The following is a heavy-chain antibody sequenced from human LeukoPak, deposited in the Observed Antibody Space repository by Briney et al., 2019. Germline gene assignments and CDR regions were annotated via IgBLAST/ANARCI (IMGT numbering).Heavy chain of an antibody. CDR2: IYYSGST. CDR1: GGSISSYY. CDR3: ARSWGYSSGWYFDY. D-gene: IGHD6-19*01. V-gene: IGHV4-59*12. Sequence: SETLSLTCTVSGGSISSYYWSWIRQPPGKGLEWIGYIYYSGSTNYNPSLKSRVTISVDTSKNQFSLKLSSVTAADTAVYYCARSWGYSSGWYFDYWGQGTLVTVSS. J-gene: IGHJ4*02.